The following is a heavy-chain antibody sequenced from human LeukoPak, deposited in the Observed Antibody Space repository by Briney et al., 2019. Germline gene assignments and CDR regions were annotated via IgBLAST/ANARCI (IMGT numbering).Heavy chain of an antibody. CDR1: GASISGSGYY. CDR3: AKSGGYGLIDY. CDR2: IYYSGST. Sequence: SETLSLTCTVSGASISGSGYYWGWIRQPPGKGLEWIGNIYYSGSTYYNASLQSRVTISIDTSKNQFSLRLNSVTAADTAMYYCAKSGGYGLIDYWGQGTLVTVSS. V-gene: IGHV4-39*01. D-gene: IGHD1-26*01. J-gene: IGHJ4*02.